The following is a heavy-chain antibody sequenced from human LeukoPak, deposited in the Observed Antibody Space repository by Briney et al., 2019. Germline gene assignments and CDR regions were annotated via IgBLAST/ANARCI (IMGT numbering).Heavy chain of an antibody. Sequence: ASVKVSCKASGYTFSDYYIHWVRQAPGQGPEWMGWIYGYNGNTNYAPKFQDRVTMTTDTSTRTAYMELKNLRSDDTAVYYCALGDILTGYWAEYFVYWGQGTLVAVSS. CDR3: ALGDILTGYWAEYFVY. D-gene: IGHD3-9*01. CDR1: GYTFSDYY. J-gene: IGHJ4*02. V-gene: IGHV1-18*04. CDR2: IYGYNGNT.